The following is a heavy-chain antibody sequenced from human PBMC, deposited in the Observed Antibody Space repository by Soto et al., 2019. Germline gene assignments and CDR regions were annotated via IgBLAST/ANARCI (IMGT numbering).Heavy chain of an antibody. CDR1: GGSFSGYY. CDR2: INHSGST. CDR3: ARGRSSWYYYYYKDV. V-gene: IGHV4-34*01. J-gene: IGHJ6*03. D-gene: IGHD6-13*01. Sequence: PSETLSLTCAVYGGSFSGYYWSWIRQPPGKGLEWIGEINHSGSTNYNPSLKSRVTISVDTSKNQFSLKLSSVTAADTAVYYCARGRSSWYYYYYKDVWGKGTTVTVSS.